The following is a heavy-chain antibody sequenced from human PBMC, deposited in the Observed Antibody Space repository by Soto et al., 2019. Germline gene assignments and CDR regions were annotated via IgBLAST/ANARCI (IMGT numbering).Heavy chain of an antibody. Sequence: QVQLVQSGAEVKKPGASVKLSCKASGYTFTSYAIHWVRQAPGQRLECMGWINTDNGNTKYSQKFQGRVTITRDTSASTAYAELSSLTSEATAVYFCARAPSGYYFDNWGQGTLVTVSS. CDR1: GYTFTSYA. CDR2: INTDNGNT. D-gene: IGHD3-10*01. V-gene: IGHV1-3*04. J-gene: IGHJ4*02. CDR3: ARAPSGYYFDN.